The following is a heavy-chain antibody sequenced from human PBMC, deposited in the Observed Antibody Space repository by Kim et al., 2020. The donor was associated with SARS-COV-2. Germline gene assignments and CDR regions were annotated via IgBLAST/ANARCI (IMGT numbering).Heavy chain of an antibody. CDR1: GFTFSSYA. V-gene: IGHV3-23*01. J-gene: IGHJ4*02. CDR2: ISANGGGT. D-gene: IGHD5-12*01. Sequence: GGSLRLSCAASGFTFSSYAMSWVRQAPGKGLEWVSTISANGGGTYYADSVKGRFTISRDNSKNMLYLQMNSLRADDTAVYYCAKRDGYNYDSWGQGTLLTVTS. CDR3: AKRDGYNYDS.